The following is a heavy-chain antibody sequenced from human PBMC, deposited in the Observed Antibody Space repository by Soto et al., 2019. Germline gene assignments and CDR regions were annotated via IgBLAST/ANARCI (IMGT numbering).Heavy chain of an antibody. J-gene: IGHJ6*02. V-gene: IGHV3-30*18. D-gene: IGHD2-21*02. CDR1: GFTFSSYG. CDR3: AKDRRKVVTAVYYYYGMDV. CDR2: ISYDGSNK. Sequence: GGSLRLSCAASGFTFSSYGMHWVRQAPGKGLEWVAVISYDGSNKYYADSVKGRFTISRDNSKNTLYLQMNSLRAEDTAVYYCAKDRRKVVTAVYYYYGMDVWGQGTTVTVSS.